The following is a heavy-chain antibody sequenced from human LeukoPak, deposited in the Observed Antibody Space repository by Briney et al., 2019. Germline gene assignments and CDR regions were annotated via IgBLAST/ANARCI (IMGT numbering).Heavy chain of an antibody. V-gene: IGHV3-53*01. D-gene: IGHD3-10*01. CDR3: AKAKGGPVSSRFLGDV. Sequence: GGSLRLSYVVSGFTVSSNYMSWVRQAPGKGLEWVSVLYSGGNTYHADSVKGRFTISRDNSKNTLYLRMNSLRAEDTAVYYCAKAKGGPVSSRFLGDVWGQGTTVTVSS. J-gene: IGHJ6*02. CDR1: GFTVSSNY. CDR2: LYSGGNT.